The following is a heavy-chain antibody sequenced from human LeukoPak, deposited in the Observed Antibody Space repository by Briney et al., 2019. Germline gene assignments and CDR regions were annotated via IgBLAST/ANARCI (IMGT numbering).Heavy chain of an antibody. V-gene: IGHV4-34*01. CDR1: GGSSSGYY. Sequence: PSETLSLTCAVYGGSSSGYYWSWIRQPPGKGLEWIGEINHSGSTNYNPSLKSRVTISVDTSKNQFSLKLSSVTAADTAVYYCARVRRDYRDYYYYMDVWGKGTTVTVSS. CDR2: INHSGST. J-gene: IGHJ6*03. CDR3: ARVRRDYRDYYYYMDV. D-gene: IGHD4-17*01.